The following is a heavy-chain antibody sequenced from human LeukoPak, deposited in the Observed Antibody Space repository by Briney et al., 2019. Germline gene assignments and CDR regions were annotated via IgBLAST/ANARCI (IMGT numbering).Heavy chain of an antibody. J-gene: IGHJ4*02. CDR2: IYSGGST. CDR1: GITVSTNY. Sequence: GGSLRLSCAASGITVSTNYMSWVRQAPGKGLEWVSVIYSGGSTYYADSVKGRFTISRDNSKNTLYLQVNSLRAEDTAVYYCARLSLRKGYYYDSSGYSFFDYWGQGTLVTVSS. CDR3: ARLSLRKGYYYDSSGYSFFDY. V-gene: IGHV3-53*01. D-gene: IGHD3-22*01.